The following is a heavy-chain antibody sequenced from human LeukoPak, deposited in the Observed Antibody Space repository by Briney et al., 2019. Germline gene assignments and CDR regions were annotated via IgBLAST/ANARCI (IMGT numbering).Heavy chain of an antibody. D-gene: IGHD2-2*01. V-gene: IGHV3-15*01. J-gene: IGHJ4*02. Sequence: GSLRLSCAASGFTFSNAWMSWDRQAPGKGLEWVGRIKSKTDGGTTDYAAPVKGRFTISRDDSKNTLYLQMNSLKTEDTAVYYCTTDQILDCSSTSCYLADYWGQGTLVTVSS. CDR3: TTDQILDCSSTSCYLADY. CDR2: IKSKTDGGTT. CDR1: GFTFSNAW.